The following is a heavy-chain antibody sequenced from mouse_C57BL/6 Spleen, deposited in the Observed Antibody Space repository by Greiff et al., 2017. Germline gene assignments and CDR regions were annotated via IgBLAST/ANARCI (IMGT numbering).Heavy chain of an antibody. CDR3: ARDYCSSGAIDY. Sequence: VQGVESGPGLVAPSQSLSITCTVSGFSLTSYGVHWVRQPPGKGLEWLVVIWRDGSTTNYSAILSRLTISKDNTKSQIFLKMNSLQTDDTAMDYYARDYCSSGAIDYWGQGTSVTVSS. CDR1: GFSLTSYG. J-gene: IGHJ4*01. D-gene: IGHD1-1*01. V-gene: IGHV2-6*03. CDR2: IWRDGST.